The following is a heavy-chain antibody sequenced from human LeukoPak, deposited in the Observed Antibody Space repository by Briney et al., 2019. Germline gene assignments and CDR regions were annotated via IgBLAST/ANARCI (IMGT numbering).Heavy chain of an antibody. Sequence: GGSLRLSCAASGFTFSSNWMNRVRRAPGKGLEWVASINEDGSEKHYVGSVKGRFTISRDNAKNSVYLQMKSLRAEDTAVYYCARVPWTAAADWGQGTLVTVSS. CDR3: ARVPWTAAAD. J-gene: IGHJ4*02. CDR1: GFTFSSNW. CDR2: INEDGSEK. D-gene: IGHD6-13*01. V-gene: IGHV3-7*01.